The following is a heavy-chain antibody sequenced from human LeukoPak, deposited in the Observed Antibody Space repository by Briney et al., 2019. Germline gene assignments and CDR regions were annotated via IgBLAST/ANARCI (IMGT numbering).Heavy chain of an antibody. D-gene: IGHD6-13*01. CDR2: NYYSGST. CDR3: ARDKGGIAAAGDYYFDY. V-gene: IGHV4-59*01. J-gene: IGHJ4*02. CDR1: GGSISSYY. Sequence: SETLSLTCTVSGGSISSYYWSWIRQPPGKGLEWIGYNYYSGSTNYNPSLKSRVTISVDTSKNQFSLKLSSVTAADTAVYYCARDKGGIAAAGDYYFDYWGQGTLVTVSS.